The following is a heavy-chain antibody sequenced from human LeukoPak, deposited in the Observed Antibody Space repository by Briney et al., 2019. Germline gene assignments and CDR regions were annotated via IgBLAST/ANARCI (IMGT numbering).Heavy chain of an antibody. CDR2: ISSSGSA. V-gene: IGHV4-4*07. J-gene: IGHJ6*03. CDR1: GGSISSYY. CDR3: ATEPTRTPYYYMDV. Sequence: SETLSLTCTVSGGSISSYYWNWIRQPAGKGLEWIGRISSSGSANYNPSLKSRVTLSVDTSRNQLSLILNSATAADTAVFYCATEPTRTPYYYMDVWGKGTTVIGSS. D-gene: IGHD1-1*01.